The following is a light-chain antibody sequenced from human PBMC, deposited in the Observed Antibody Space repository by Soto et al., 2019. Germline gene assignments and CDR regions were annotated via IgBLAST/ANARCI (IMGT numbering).Light chain of an antibody. CDR1: SSDVGDYNF. V-gene: IGLV2-11*01. J-gene: IGLJ3*02. CDR2: DVI. CDR3: QSYDSSLSGWV. Sequence: QSALTQPRSVSGSPGQSVTISCTGTSSDVGDYNFVSWYQQHPGKAPKLMIYDVIKRPSGVPDRFSGSKSGNTASLTISGLQAEDEADYYCQSYDSSLSGWVFGGGTKLTVL.